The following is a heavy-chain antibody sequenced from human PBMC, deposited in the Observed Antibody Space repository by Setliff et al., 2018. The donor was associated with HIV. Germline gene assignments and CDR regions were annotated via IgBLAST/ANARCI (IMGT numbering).Heavy chain of an antibody. CDR2: ISPNSGDT. CDR1: GYTFTGYY. CDR3: ARGAVDDDYFEY. V-gene: IGHV1-2*02. D-gene: IGHD2-15*01. J-gene: IGHJ4*02. Sequence: GASVKVSCKASGYTFTGYYVHWVRQAPGQGPEWMGWISPNSGDTNYAQKFQGRVSMTRDTSIFTAYMELSRLRSDDTAVYYCARGAVDDDYFEYWGQGTLVTVSS.